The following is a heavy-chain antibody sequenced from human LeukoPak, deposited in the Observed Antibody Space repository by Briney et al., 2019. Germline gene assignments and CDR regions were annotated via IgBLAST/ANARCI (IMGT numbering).Heavy chain of an antibody. D-gene: IGHD3-3*01. CDR2: ISSSSSYI. CDR3: ARDPVGGYYDFWSGSPSVYGMTS. Sequence: KPGGSLRLSCAASGFTFSSYSMNWVRQAPGKGLEWVSSISSSSSYIYYADSVKGRFTISRDNAKNSLYLQMNSLRAEDTAVYYCARDPVGGYYDFWSGSPSVYGMTSGAKGPRSPSP. CDR1: GFTFSSYS. J-gene: IGHJ6*02. V-gene: IGHV3-21*01.